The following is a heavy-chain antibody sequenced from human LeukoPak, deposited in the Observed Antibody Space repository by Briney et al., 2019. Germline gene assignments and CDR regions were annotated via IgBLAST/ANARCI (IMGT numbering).Heavy chain of an antibody. D-gene: IGHD6-13*01. CDR1: GYTFSGYY. CDR2: INPNSGAT. J-gene: IGHJ4*02. CDR3: ARVLRFSSPVDY. Sequence: GASVKVSCKASGYTFSGYYIHWVRQAPGQGLEWMGRINPNSGATSYPQKFQDRVTMTRDTSISTAYMELSSLRSDYTAVYYCARVLRFSSPVDYWGQGTLVTVSS. V-gene: IGHV1-2*06.